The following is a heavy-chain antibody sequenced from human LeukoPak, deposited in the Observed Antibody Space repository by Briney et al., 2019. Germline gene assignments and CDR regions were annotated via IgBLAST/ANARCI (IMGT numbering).Heavy chain of an antibody. CDR3: ARGDSSSWSYSGY. J-gene: IGHJ4*02. V-gene: IGHV3-21*01. CDR1: GFTFSSYS. D-gene: IGHD6-13*01. CDR2: ISSSSSYI. Sequence: KAGGSLRLSCAASGFTFSSYSMNWVRQAPGKGLEWVSSISSSSSYIYYADSVKGRFTISRDNAKNSLYLQMNSLRAEDTAVYYCARGDSSSWSYSGYWGQGTLVTVSS.